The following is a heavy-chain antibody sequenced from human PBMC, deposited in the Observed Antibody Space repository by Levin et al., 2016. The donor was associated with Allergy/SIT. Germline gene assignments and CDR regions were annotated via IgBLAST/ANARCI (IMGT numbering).Heavy chain of an antibody. CDR2: ISYDGSNK. J-gene: IGHJ4*02. D-gene: IGHD1-26*01. CDR3: ANLLGELLDY. V-gene: IGHV3-30*18. Sequence: WIRQPPGKGLEWVAVISYDGSNKYYADSVKGRFTISRDNSKNTLYLQMNSLRAEDTAVYYCANLLGELLDYWGQGTLVTVSS.